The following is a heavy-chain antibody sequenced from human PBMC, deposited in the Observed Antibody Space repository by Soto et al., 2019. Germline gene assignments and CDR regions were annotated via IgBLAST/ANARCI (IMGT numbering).Heavy chain of an antibody. D-gene: IGHD2-15*01. CDR2: TSWNSGSI. CDR1: GFTFDDYA. Sequence: PGGSLRLSCAASGFTFDDYAMHWVRQAPGKGLEWVSGTSWNSGSIGYADSVKGRFTISRDNAKNTLYLQINSLRYEDTALYYCARGDREDIAVVIGVRPGEYGVDVWGQGTTVTVSS. CDR3: ARGDREDIAVVIGVRPGEYGVDV. J-gene: IGHJ6*02. V-gene: IGHV3-9*01.